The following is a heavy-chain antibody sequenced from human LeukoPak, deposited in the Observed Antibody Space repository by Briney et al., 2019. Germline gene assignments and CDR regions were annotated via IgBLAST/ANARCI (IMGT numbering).Heavy chain of an antibody. CDR2: IYYSGST. CDR1: GGSITSYY. J-gene: IGHJ2*01. Sequence: SETLSLTCTVSGGSITSYYWSWIRQPPGKGLEWIGYIYYSGSTNYNPSLKSRVAISVDTSKNQFSLKLSSVTAADTAVYYCARVYPLYSITGTQGYFDLWGRGTLVTVSS. D-gene: IGHD1-20*01. V-gene: IGHV4-59*01. CDR3: ARVYPLYSITGTQGYFDL.